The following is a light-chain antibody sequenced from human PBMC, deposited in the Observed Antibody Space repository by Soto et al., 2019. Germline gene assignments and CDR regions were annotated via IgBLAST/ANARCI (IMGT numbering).Light chain of an antibody. J-gene: IGKJ5*01. CDR3: QQHRSYPVT. CDR2: KAS. V-gene: IGKV1-5*03. CDR1: QSFSSW. Sequence: DIQMTQSPSTLSASVGDRVIITCRASQSFSSWLAWYQHKPGKAPKLLIYKASLLESGVPSRFSGGGSGTEFTLTINSLQPDDFATYYCQQHRSYPVTFGQGTRLDIK.